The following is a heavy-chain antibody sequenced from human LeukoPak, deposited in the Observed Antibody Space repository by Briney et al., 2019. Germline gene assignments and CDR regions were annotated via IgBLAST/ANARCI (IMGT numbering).Heavy chain of an antibody. CDR2: INHSGST. J-gene: IGHJ5*02. CDR3: ARGLIMITFGGVIVLDGFDP. Sequence: SETLSLTCAVYGGSFSGYYWSWIRQPPGKGLEWIGEINHSGSTNYNPSLKSRVTISVDTSKNQFSLKLSSVTAADTAVYYCARGLIMITFGGVIVLDGFDPRGQGTLVTVSS. V-gene: IGHV4-34*01. CDR1: GGSFSGYY. D-gene: IGHD3-16*02.